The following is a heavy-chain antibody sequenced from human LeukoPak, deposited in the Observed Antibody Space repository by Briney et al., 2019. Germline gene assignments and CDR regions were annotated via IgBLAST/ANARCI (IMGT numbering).Heavy chain of an antibody. CDR1: GFTFSNAW. D-gene: IGHD3-9*01. Sequence: GGSLRLSCAASGFTFSNAWMSWVRQAPGKGLEWVGRIKSKTDGGTTDYAAPVKGRFTISRDDSKNTLYLQMNSLRAEDTAVYYCARGPYDILTGYYLNYWGQGTLVTVSS. J-gene: IGHJ4*02. CDR3: ARGPYDILTGYYLNY. CDR2: IKSKTDGGTT. V-gene: IGHV3-15*01.